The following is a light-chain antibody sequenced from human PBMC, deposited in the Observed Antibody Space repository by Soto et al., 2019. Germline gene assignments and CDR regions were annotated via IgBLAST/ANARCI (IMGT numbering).Light chain of an antibody. J-gene: IGKJ1*01. CDR2: AAS. Sequence: AIRMTQSPSSLSASTGDRVTITCRASQGISSYLAWYQQKPGKAPKLLIYAASTLQSGVPSRFSGSGSGTEFILTISSLQPDDFATYYCQHYNSYSEAFGQGTKVDI. V-gene: IGKV1-8*01. CDR1: QGISSY. CDR3: QHYNSYSEA.